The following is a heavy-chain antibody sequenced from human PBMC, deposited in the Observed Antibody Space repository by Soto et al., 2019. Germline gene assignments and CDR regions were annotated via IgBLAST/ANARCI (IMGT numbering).Heavy chain of an antibody. Sequence: QVQLVESGGGVVQPGRSLRLSCAASGFTFSTYGMHWVRQAPGKGLEWVALISSDGSNEYYADSVKGRFTISRDNSQNTLYLQINTLRAEDTAVYHCARDTYYYDASGYYYATWGQGTLVTVSS. CDR2: ISSDGSNE. D-gene: IGHD3-22*01. CDR3: ARDTYYYDASGYYYAT. CDR1: GFTFSTYG. V-gene: IGHV3-30*03. J-gene: IGHJ4*02.